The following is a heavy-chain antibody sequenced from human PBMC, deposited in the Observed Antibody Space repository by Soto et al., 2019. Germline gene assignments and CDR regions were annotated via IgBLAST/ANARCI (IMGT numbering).Heavy chain of an antibody. V-gene: IGHV1-8*01. CDR2: MNPNSGDT. J-gene: IGHJ4*02. D-gene: IGHD3-10*01. CDR3: ARGELLWFGELLR. CDR1: GYTFTSYE. Sequence: QVQLVQSGAEVKKPGASVKVSCKAYGYTFTSYEINWVRQATGQGLEWMGWMNPNSGDTGYARKFQGRVTMTRNTSISTAYMELSSLRSEDTAVYYCARGELLWFGELLRWGQGTLVTVSS.